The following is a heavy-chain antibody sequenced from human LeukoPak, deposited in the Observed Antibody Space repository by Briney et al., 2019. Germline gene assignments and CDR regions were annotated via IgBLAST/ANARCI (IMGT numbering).Heavy chain of an antibody. CDR2: ISYDGSNK. CDR3: AKDIAAADYYFDY. CDR1: GFTFRSYA. D-gene: IGHD6-13*01. J-gene: IGHJ4*02. V-gene: IGHV3-30-3*01. Sequence: PGGSLRLSCAASGFTFRSYAMHWVRQAPGKGLEWVAVISYDGSNKYYADSVKGRFTISRDNSKNTLYLQMNSLRAEDTALYYCAKDIAAADYYFDYWGQGTLVTVSS.